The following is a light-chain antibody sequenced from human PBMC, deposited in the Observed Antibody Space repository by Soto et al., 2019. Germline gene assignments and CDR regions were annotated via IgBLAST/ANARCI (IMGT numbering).Light chain of an antibody. CDR3: QQRSNWPT. CDR1: QSVSNY. V-gene: IGKV3-11*01. CDR2: DAS. J-gene: IGKJ5*01. Sequence: DIVLTQSPATLSLSPGERDTLSCRASQSVSNYLAWYQQKPGQAPRLLIYDASNRATGIPARFSGSGSGTDFTLTISSLEPEDIAVYYCQQRSNWPTFGQGTRLEIK.